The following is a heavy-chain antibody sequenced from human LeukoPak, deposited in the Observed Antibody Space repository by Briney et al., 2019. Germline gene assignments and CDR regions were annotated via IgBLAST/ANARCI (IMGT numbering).Heavy chain of an antibody. CDR2: ITSSSNYI. CDR1: GFTFSSYN. CDR3: ARDCWDYGSGSYCGIDY. Sequence: GGSLRLSCAASGFTFSSYNMNWVRQAPGKGLEWVSSITSSSNYIYYADSVKGRFTISRDNAKNSLYLQMNSLRAGDTNVYYCARDCWDYGSGSYCGIDYWGQGTLVTVSS. J-gene: IGHJ4*02. D-gene: IGHD3-10*01. V-gene: IGHV3-21*03.